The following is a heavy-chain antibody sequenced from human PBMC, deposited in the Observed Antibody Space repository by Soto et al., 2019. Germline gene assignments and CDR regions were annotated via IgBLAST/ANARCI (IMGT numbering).Heavy chain of an antibody. D-gene: IGHD3-10*01. Sequence: QVQLVQSGAEVKRPGSSVKVSCKASGDTFNFYSINWVRQAPGLGLEWMGRVNPIVSMSNYAQKFQGRVTMTADKSTSTAYMKLSSLRSEDTAIYYCAGSYGSGYRAFDYWGQGALVTVSS. V-gene: IGHV1-69*02. CDR3: AGSYGSGYRAFDY. J-gene: IGHJ4*02. CDR1: GDTFNFYS. CDR2: VNPIVSMS.